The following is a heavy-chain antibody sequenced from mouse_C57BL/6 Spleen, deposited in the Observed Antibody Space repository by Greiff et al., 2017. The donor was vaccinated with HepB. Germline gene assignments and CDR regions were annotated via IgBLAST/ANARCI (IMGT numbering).Heavy chain of an antibody. D-gene: IGHD1-1*01. CDR2: IYPGDGDT. V-gene: IGHV1-82*01. J-gene: IGHJ4*01. CDR3: ARLLRPYYAMDY. Sequence: QVQLQQSGPELVKPGASVKISCKASGYAFSGSWMNWVKQRPGKGLEWIGRIYPGDGDTNYNGKFKGKATLTADKSSSTAYMQLSSLTSEDSAVYFCARLLRPYYAMDYWGQGTSVTVSS. CDR1: GYAFSGSW.